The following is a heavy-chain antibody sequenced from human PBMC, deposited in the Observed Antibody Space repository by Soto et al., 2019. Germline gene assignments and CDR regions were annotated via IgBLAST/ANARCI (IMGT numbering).Heavy chain of an antibody. J-gene: IGHJ6*03. CDR2: IIPILGIA. Sequence: QVQLVQSGAEVKKPGSSVKVSCKASGGTFSSYTISWVRQAPGQALEWMGRIIPILGIANYAQKFQGRVTITADKSTSTAYMELSSLRSEDTAVYYCARVNCSGGSCYSSGYYYYYMDVWGKGTTVTVSS. CDR1: GGTFSSYT. D-gene: IGHD2-15*01. V-gene: IGHV1-69*02. CDR3: ARVNCSGGSCYSSGYYYYYMDV.